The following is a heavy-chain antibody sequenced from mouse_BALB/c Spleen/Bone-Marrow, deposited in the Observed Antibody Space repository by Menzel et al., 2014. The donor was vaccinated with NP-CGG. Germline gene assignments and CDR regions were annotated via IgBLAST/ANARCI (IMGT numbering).Heavy chain of an antibody. J-gene: IGHJ3*01. CDR1: GFTFSSYY. V-gene: IGHV5-6-2*01. D-gene: IGHD2-4*01. CDR3: ARQPLYDCDSWFAY. Sequence: EGKVVESGGGLVKLGGSLKLSCAASGFTFSSYYMSWVRQTPEKRLELVAAINSNGGSTYYPDTVKGRFTISRDNAKNTLYLQMSSLKSEDTALYYCARQPLYDCDSWFAYWGQGTLVTVSA. CDR2: INSNGGST.